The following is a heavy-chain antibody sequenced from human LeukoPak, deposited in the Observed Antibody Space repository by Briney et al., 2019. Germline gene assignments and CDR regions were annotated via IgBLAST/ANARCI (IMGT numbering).Heavy chain of an antibody. CDR3: ARDEYSSGWYVDY. Sequence: PGRSLRLSCAASGFTFSSYGMHWVRQAPGKGLEWVAVIWYDGSNKYYADSVKGRFTISRDNSKNTLYLQMNSLRAEDTAVYYCARDEYSSGWYVDYWGQGTLVTVSS. V-gene: IGHV3-33*08. D-gene: IGHD6-13*01. CDR1: GFTFSSYG. CDR2: IWYDGSNK. J-gene: IGHJ4*02.